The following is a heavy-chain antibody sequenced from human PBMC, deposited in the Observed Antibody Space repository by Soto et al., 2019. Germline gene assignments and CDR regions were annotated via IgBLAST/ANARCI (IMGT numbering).Heavy chain of an antibody. Sequence: GGSLRLSCTASGFTFGDYAMSWFRQAPGKGLEWVGFIRSKAYGGTTEYAASVKGRFTISRDDSKSIAYLQMNSLKTEDTAVYYCTREGIAVDYDYWGQGTLVTVSS. CDR3: TREGIAVDYDY. CDR1: GFTFGDYA. D-gene: IGHD6-19*01. CDR2: IRSKAYGGTT. V-gene: IGHV3-49*03. J-gene: IGHJ4*02.